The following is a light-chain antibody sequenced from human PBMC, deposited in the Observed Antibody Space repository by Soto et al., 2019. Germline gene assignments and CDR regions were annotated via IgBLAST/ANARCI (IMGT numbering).Light chain of an antibody. CDR1: QSVSSSY. CDR3: QQYGGSPWT. J-gene: IGKJ1*01. V-gene: IGKV3-20*01. CDR2: GAS. Sequence: EIVLTQSPGTLSLPPGERATLSCRASQSVSSSYLAWYQQKPGQAPRLLIYGASSRATGIPGRFSGSGSGTDFTLTISRLEPEDFAVYYCQQYGGSPWTFGPGTKVDIK.